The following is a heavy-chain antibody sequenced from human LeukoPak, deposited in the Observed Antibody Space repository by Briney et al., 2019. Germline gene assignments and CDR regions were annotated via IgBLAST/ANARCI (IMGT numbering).Heavy chain of an antibody. CDR3: ARYGSGTSYITNYFDY. D-gene: IGHD3-10*01. CDR2: ISSDSRTI. Sequence: PGGSLRLSCAASGFTFSSYSMNWVRQAPGKGLEWVSCISSDSRTIYYADSVKGRFTISRDNAKNSLYLQMKSLRDEDTAMYYCARYGSGTSYITNYFDYWGQGTLVTVSS. J-gene: IGHJ4*02. V-gene: IGHV3-48*02. CDR1: GFTFSSYS.